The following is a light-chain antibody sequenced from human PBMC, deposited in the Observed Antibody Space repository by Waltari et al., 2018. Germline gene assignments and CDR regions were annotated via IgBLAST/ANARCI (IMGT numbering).Light chain of an antibody. J-gene: IGKJ4*01. Sequence: VLTQSPATLSLSPGERATLSCRASQTISSYLALYQQKPGQAPRLLIYDASNRATGIPGRFSGSGSGTDFTLTISSLEPEDFAVYYCQQRSNWPLTFGGGTKVEIK. CDR3: QQRSNWPLT. V-gene: IGKV3-11*01. CDR2: DAS. CDR1: QTISSY.